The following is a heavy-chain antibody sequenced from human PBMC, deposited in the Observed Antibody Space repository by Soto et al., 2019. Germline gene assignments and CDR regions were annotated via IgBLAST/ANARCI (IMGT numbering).Heavy chain of an antibody. CDR2: ISQDGTDT. D-gene: IGHD4-4*01. CDR1: GITFSRCL. Sequence: GGSLRLSCAASGITFSRCLMSWVRQAPGKGLEWVASISQDGTDTDYVDSVKGRFAISRDNPKNSLYLQMNSLRADDTAVYYCASDYLSDSDYAQSYWYFDLWGRGTRVTVSS. V-gene: IGHV3-7*01. CDR3: ASDYLSDSDYAQSYWYFDL. J-gene: IGHJ2*01.